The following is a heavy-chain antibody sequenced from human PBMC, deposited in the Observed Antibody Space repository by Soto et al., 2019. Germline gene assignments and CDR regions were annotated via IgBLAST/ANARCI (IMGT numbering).Heavy chain of an antibody. Sequence: LGESLKISCKGSGYSFTSYWIGWVRQMPGKGLEWMGIIYPGDSDTRYSPSFQGQVTISADKSISTAYLQWSSLKASDTAMYYCARNSITMVRAASYNWFDPWGQGTLVTVSS. CDR3: ARNSITMVRAASYNWFDP. CDR1: GYSFTSYW. V-gene: IGHV5-51*01. D-gene: IGHD3-10*01. CDR2: IYPGDSDT. J-gene: IGHJ5*02.